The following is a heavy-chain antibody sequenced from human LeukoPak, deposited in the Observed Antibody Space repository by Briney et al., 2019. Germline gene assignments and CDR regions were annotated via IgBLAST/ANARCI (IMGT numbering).Heavy chain of an antibody. D-gene: IGHD2-2*01. CDR2: ISGSGGST. J-gene: IGHJ4*02. Sequence: GGSLRLSCAASGSTFSSYAMSWVRQAPGKGLEWVSAISGSGGSTYYADSVKGRFTISRDNSKNTLYLQMNSLRAEDTAVYYCAKASIVVVPAAMDYWGQGTLVTVSS. V-gene: IGHV3-23*01. CDR1: GSTFSSYA. CDR3: AKASIVVVPAAMDY.